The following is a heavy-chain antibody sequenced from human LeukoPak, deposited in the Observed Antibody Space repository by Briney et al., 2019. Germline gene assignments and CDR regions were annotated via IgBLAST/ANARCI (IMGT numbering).Heavy chain of an antibody. CDR2: IKSKTDGGTT. D-gene: IGHD1-26*01. Sequence: GGSLRLSCAASGFTFSNAWMNWVRQAPGKGLEWVGRIKSKTDGGTTDYAAPVKGRFTISRDDSKNTLYLQMDSLRAEDTAVYYCARGGAPPPGTWELDIDYWGQGTLVTVSS. V-gene: IGHV3-15*07. J-gene: IGHJ4*02. CDR3: ARGGAPPPGTWELDIDY. CDR1: GFTFSNAW.